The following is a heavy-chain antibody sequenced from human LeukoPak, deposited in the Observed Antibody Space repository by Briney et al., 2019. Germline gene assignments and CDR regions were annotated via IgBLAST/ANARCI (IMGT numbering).Heavy chain of an antibody. J-gene: IGHJ4*02. Sequence: ISGSGGSTYYADSVKGRFTISRDNAKNSLYLQMNSLRAEDTAVHYCARDRWGDQNFDYWGQGALVTVSS. CDR3: ARDRWGDQNFDY. D-gene: IGHD2-21*02. V-gene: IGHV3-11*01. CDR2: ISGSGGST.